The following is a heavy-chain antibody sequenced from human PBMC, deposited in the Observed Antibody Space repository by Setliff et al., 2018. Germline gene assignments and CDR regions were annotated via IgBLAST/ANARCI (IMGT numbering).Heavy chain of an antibody. CDR2: IYYGGST. CDR1: GGSISSSSYY. J-gene: IGHJ3*02. D-gene: IGHD6-13*01. CDR3: ARDVRVASSSWFKSAFDI. V-gene: IGHV4-39*07. Sequence: PSETLSLTCTVSGGSISSSSYYWGWIRQPPGKGLEWIGSIYYGGSTYYNPSLKSRVTISVDTSKNQFSLKLSSVTAADTAVYYCARDVRVASSSWFKSAFDIWGQGTMVTVSS.